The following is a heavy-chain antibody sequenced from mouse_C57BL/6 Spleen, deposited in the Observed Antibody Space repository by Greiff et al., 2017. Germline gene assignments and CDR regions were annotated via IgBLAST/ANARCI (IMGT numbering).Heavy chain of an antibody. CDR3: ARSTMVTTGYYYAMDY. D-gene: IGHD2-2*01. CDR2: INPNNGGT. CDR1: GYTFTDYN. Sequence: EVQVVESGPELVKPGASVKIPCKASGYTFTDYNMDWVKQSHGKSLEWIGDINPNNGGTIYNQKFKGKATLTVDKSSSTAYLELRSLTSEDTAVYYCARSTMVTTGYYYAMDYWGQGTSVTVSS. V-gene: IGHV1-18*01. J-gene: IGHJ4*01.